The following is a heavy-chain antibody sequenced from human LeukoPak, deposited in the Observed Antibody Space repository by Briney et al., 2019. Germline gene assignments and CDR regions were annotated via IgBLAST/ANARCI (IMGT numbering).Heavy chain of an antibody. V-gene: IGHV3-48*01. J-gene: IGHJ4*02. CDR3: TQQGYFDWSPHGY. CDR1: GFIFSSYS. Sequence: PGGSLRLSCAASGFIFSSYSMNWVRQAPGKGLEWVAYISTSSSIIYYSDSAKGRFTISRDNAKNSLYLQMNSLKTEDTAVYYCTQQGYFDWSPHGYWGQGTLVTVSS. D-gene: IGHD3-9*01. CDR2: ISTSSSII.